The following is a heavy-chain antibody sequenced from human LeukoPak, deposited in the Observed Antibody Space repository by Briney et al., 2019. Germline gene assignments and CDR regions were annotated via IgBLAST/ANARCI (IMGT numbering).Heavy chain of an antibody. CDR1: GGSISSDY. J-gene: IGHJ4*02. D-gene: IGHD2-15*01. Sequence: PSETLSLTCTVSGGSISSDYWSWVRQPPGKGLEWIGYIYYSGSTNYNPSLKSRVTISVDTSKNQFSLKLSSVTAADTAVYYCARGGWSYFAYWGQGTLVTVSS. CDR3: ARGGWSYFAY. V-gene: IGHV4-59*01. CDR2: IYYSGST.